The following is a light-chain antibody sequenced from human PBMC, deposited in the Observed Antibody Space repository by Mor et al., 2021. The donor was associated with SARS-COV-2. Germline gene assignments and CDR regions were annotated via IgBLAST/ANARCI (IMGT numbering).Light chain of an antibody. CDR3: SSYTSSRSYV. Sequence: LIIYDVTDRPSGVSNRFSGSKAGNTASLTISGLQPEDEADYYCSSYTSSRSYVFGTGTKVTVL. V-gene: IGLV2-14*03. J-gene: IGLJ1*01. CDR2: DVT.